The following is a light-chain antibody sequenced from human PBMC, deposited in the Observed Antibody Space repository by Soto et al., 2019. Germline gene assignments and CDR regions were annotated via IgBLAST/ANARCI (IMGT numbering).Light chain of an antibody. Sequence: ENLLTQSPATLSLSAGERATLFCRASEIINSGYLAWYQQKPGRAPRLLIYGASKRATGIPDRFSGSESGTHFTLTIDSLEPEDSAVYYCQQYGSSPPFGQGTRLDI. CDR2: GAS. CDR1: EIINSGY. CDR3: QQYGSSPP. V-gene: IGKV3-20*01. J-gene: IGKJ5*01.